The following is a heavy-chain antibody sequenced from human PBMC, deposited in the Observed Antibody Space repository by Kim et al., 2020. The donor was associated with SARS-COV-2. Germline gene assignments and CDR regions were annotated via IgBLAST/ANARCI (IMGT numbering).Heavy chain of an antibody. CDR3: ARNGGIFIWFLY. J-gene: IGHJ1*01. CDR2: IFPGDSTT. Sequence: GESLKISCKASGYNFTNYWIGWVRQMPGKGLEWMGIIFPGDSTTTYNPSFQGQVTMSFDKPISTAFLQWSSLKASDTAVYYCARNGGIFIWFLYWGQGTL. V-gene: IGHV5-51*04. CDR1: GYNFTNYW. D-gene: IGHD3-10*01.